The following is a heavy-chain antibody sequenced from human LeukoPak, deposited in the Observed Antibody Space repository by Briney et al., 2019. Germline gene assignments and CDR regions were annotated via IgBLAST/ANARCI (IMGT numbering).Heavy chain of an antibody. Sequence: ASLNLSCKASGVTFSIYGISWVRQAPGQGLEWMGCISAYNGNTNYAQKFQGRVTMTRSTSISTAYMELSSLRSEDTAVYYCARRVTTMFAYYYGMDVWGQGTTVTVSS. CDR3: ARRVTTMFAYYYGMDV. CDR1: GVTFSIYG. CDR2: ISAYNGNT. D-gene: IGHD4-17*01. V-gene: IGHV1-8*02. J-gene: IGHJ6*02.